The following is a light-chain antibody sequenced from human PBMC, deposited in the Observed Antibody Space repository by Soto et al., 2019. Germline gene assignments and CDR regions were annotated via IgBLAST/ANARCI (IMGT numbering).Light chain of an antibody. J-gene: IGLJ2*01. CDR3: TSYTSSNTLV. V-gene: IGLV2-14*01. CDR1: SSDVGGYNY. Sequence: QSALTQDASVSGSPGQSITISCAGSSSDVGGYNYVSWYQQNPGKAPKLMIYEVSDRPSGVSNRFSGSKSGNTASLTISGLQAEDEGDYYCTSYTSSNTLVFGGGTKVTVL. CDR2: EVS.